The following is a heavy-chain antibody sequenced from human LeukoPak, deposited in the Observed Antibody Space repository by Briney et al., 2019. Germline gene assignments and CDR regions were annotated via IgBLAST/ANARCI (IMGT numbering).Heavy chain of an antibody. CDR2: ININTGDP. J-gene: IGHJ6*03. CDR3: ARLGTPTFYYYMDF. CDR1: GYTFSNYF. D-gene: IGHD1-14*01. V-gene: IGHV7-4-1*04. Sequence: ASVKVSCKASGYTFSNYFMNWVRQAPGQGLEWMGLININTGDPTYDQGFTGRVVFSLDTSVSMAYLQISSLKAEDTAVYYCARLGTPTFYYYMDFWGKGTTVTVSS.